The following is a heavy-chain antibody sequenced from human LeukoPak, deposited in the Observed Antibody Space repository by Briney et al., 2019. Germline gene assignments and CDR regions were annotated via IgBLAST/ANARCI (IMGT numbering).Heavy chain of an antibody. Sequence: ASEKVSCKVSGYTLTELSMHWVRQAPGKGLEWIGGFDPEDGETIYAQKFQGRVTMTEDTSTDTAYMELSSLRSEDTAVYYCATDSVGATGAFDYWGQGTLVTVSS. D-gene: IGHD1-26*01. V-gene: IGHV1-24*01. J-gene: IGHJ4*02. CDR1: GYTLTELS. CDR3: ATDSVGATGAFDY. CDR2: FDPEDGET.